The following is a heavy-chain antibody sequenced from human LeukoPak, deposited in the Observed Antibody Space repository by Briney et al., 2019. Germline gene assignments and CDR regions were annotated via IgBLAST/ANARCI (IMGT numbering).Heavy chain of an antibody. D-gene: IGHD6-19*01. CDR1: GFSFSSYW. Sequence: GGSLRLSCAASGFSFSSYWMHWVRQAPGKGLVWVSRISSDGSIINYADSVKGRFTISRDNAKNTLYLEINSLRAEDTAVYYCARPAVAGLRAGGYDYWGQGTLVTVSS. J-gene: IGHJ4*02. CDR3: ARPAVAGLRAGGYDY. V-gene: IGHV3-74*01. CDR2: ISSDGSII.